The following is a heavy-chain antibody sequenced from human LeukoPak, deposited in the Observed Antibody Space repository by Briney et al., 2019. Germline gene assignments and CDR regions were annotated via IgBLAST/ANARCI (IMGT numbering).Heavy chain of an antibody. D-gene: IGHD3-10*01. Sequence: GGSLRLSCAASGFTFSYRAMYWVRQAPGKGLEWVALVSYDGRETYYGDFVKGRFTISRDNSENTVFLQMNSLRTDDTAVYFCVRDRYYGLGSFNNRHFYYGMDVWGQGTTVTVSS. J-gene: IGHJ6*02. V-gene: IGHV3-30*04. CDR2: VSYDGRET. CDR1: GFTFSYRA. CDR3: VRDRYYGLGSFNNRHFYYGMDV.